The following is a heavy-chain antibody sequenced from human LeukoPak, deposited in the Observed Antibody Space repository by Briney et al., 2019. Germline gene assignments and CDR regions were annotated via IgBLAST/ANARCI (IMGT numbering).Heavy chain of an antibody. CDR2: IIPILGIA. CDR3: ARGRAGTTAPFDY. CDR1: GGTFSSYA. Sequence: ASVKVSCKASGGTFSSYAISWVRQAPGQGLEWMGRIIPILGIANYAQKFQGRVTITADKSTSTAYMELSSLRSEDTAVYYCARGRAGTTAPFDYWGQGTLVTVSS. D-gene: IGHD1-1*01. V-gene: IGHV1-69*04. J-gene: IGHJ4*02.